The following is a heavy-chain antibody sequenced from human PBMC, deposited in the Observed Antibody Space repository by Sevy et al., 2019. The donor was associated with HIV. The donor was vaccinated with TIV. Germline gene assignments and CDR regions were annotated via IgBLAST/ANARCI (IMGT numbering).Heavy chain of an antibody. CDR3: ATTSTPLYYYALDV. Sequence: GALRLSCAASEFTVSSKYMSWVRQAPGKGLEWVSVIYSGGNTYYADSVKGRFTISRDISKNTLYLQMNSLRAEDTAIYYCATTSTPLYYYALDVWGQGTTVTVSS. D-gene: IGHD2-15*01. J-gene: IGHJ6*02. CDR1: EFTVSSKY. CDR2: IYSGGNT. V-gene: IGHV3-53*03.